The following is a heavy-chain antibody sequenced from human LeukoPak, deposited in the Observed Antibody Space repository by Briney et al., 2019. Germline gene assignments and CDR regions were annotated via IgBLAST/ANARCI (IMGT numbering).Heavy chain of an antibody. V-gene: IGHV1-69*13. CDR3: ALRCTNGVCLIDYGDHFDY. Sequence: VASVKVSCKASGGTFSSYAISWVRQAPGQGLEWMGGIIPIFGTANYAQKFQGRVTITADESTSTAYMELSSLRSEDTAVYYCALRCTNGVCLIDYGDHFDYWGQGALVTVSS. J-gene: IGHJ4*02. D-gene: IGHD2-8*01. CDR1: GGTFSSYA. CDR2: IIPIFGTA.